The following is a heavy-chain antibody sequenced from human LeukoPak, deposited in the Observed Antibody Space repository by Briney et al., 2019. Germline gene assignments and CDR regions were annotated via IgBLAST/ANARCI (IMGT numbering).Heavy chain of an antibody. CDR1: GFTFSSYW. V-gene: IGHV3-74*01. CDR3: ARSWGANNAFDI. J-gene: IGHJ3*02. CDR2: INSDGSST. Sequence: PGGSLRLSCAASGFTFSSYWMHWVRQAPGKGLVWVSRINSDGSSTRYADSVKGRFTISRDNVKNALYVQMNSLRADDTAVYYCARSWGANNAFDIWGQGTMVTVSS. D-gene: IGHD1-26*01.